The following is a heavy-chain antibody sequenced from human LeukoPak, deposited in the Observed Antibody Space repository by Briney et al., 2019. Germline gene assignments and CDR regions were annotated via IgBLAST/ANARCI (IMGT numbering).Heavy chain of an antibody. Sequence: ASVKVSCKASGYTFTSYDINWVRQATGQGLEWMGWMNPNSGNTGYAQKFQGRVTMTRNTSISTAYMELRSLRSDDTAVYYCAREGYYYDSSGYVEWGQGTLVTVSS. CDR3: AREGYYYDSSGYVE. CDR1: GYTFTSYD. J-gene: IGHJ4*02. CDR2: MNPNSGNT. V-gene: IGHV1-8*01. D-gene: IGHD3-22*01.